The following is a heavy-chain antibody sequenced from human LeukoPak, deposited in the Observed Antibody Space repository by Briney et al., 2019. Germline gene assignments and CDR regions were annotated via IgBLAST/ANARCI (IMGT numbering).Heavy chain of an antibody. CDR3: ARDRVQFNY. J-gene: IGHJ4*02. V-gene: IGHV4-59*01. CDR2: IYYSGST. D-gene: IGHD1-1*01. Sequence: PSETLSLTCTVSGGSISSYYWSWIRQPLGKGLEWIGYIYYSGSTNYNPSLKSRVTISVDTSKNQFSLKLSSVTAADTAVYYCARDRVQFNYWGQGTLVTVSS. CDR1: GGSISSYY.